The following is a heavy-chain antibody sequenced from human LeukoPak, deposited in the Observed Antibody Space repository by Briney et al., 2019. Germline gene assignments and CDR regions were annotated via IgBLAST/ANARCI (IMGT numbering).Heavy chain of an antibody. CDR3: ARHETAYYLNAPFDP. J-gene: IGHJ5*02. CDR2: INYSVST. V-gene: IGHV4-59*08. Sequence: SETLSLTCTVSGGSISSYYWSWIRQPPGKGLEWVGYINYSVSTNYNPSLKSRVTISLDTSKNQFSLKLSSVTAADTAVYYCARHETAYYLNAPFDPWGQGTLVTVSS. CDR1: GGSISSYY. D-gene: IGHD3-9*01.